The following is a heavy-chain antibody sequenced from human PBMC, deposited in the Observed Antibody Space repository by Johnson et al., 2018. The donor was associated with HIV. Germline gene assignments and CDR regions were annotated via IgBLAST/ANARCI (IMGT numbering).Heavy chain of an antibody. CDR1: GFTFTNYG. CDR3: ARVVEAARVPLHDAFDI. CDR2: MSYDGSTT. V-gene: IGHV3-30*03. D-gene: IGHD6-6*01. Sequence: VQLVESGGGVVQPGRSLRLSCAASGFTFTNYGMHWVRQAPGKGLQWVAVMSYDGSTTYYADSVKGRFTISRDNAKNTLYLQMNSLRAEDTAVFYCARVVEAARVPLHDAFDIWGQGTVVTVSS. J-gene: IGHJ3*02.